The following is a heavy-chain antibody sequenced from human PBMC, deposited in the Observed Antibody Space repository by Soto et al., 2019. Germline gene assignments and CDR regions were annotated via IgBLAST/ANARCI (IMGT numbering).Heavy chain of an antibody. J-gene: IGHJ4*02. D-gene: IGHD2-8*01. CDR3: AKADIVLMVYAKHDY. CDR1: GFTFSSYA. CDR2: ISGSGGST. Sequence: PGGSLRLSCAASGFTFSSYAMSWVRQAPGKGLEWVSAISGSGGSTYYADSVKGRFTISRDNSKNTLYLQMNSLRAEDTAVYYCAKADIVLMVYAKHDYWGQGTLVTVSS. V-gene: IGHV3-23*01.